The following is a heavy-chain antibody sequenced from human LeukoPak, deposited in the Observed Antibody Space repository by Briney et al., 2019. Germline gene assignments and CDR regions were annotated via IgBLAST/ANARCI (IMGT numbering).Heavy chain of an antibody. Sequence: GGSLRLSCAASGFTFSSYSMNWVRQAPGKGLEWVSSISSSSSYIYYADSVKGRFTISRDNAKNSLYLQMNSLRAEDTAVYYCAREASGSLLSTDYMDVWGKGITVTVSS. CDR3: AREASGSLLSTDYMDV. J-gene: IGHJ6*03. CDR2: ISSSSSYI. CDR1: GFTFSSYS. V-gene: IGHV3-21*01. D-gene: IGHD1-26*01.